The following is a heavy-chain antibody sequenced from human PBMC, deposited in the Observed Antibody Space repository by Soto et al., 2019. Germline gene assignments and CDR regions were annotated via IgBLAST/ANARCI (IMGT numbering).Heavy chain of an antibody. J-gene: IGHJ4*02. V-gene: IGHV1-69*01. CDR1: GGTFSSYA. Sequence: QVQLVQSGAEVKKPGSSVKVSCKASGGTFSSYAISWVRQAPGQGLEWMGGIIPIFGIANYAQKFQGRVTITADESTSTAYMELSSLRSEDTALYYCARGDLTYYYDSSGYYYFDYWGQGTLVTVSS. CDR3: ARGDLTYYYDSSGYYYFDY. CDR2: IIPIFGIA. D-gene: IGHD3-22*01.